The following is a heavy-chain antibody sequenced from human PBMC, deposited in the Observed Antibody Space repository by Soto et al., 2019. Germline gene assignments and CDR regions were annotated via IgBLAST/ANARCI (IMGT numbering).Heavy chain of an antibody. CDR1: GGSFSGYY. CDR3: ARDQYPAPLYCSGGSCYSPPDYYYYGMDV. D-gene: IGHD2-15*01. V-gene: IGHV4-34*01. CDR2: INHSGST. Sequence: SETLSLTCGVYGGSFSGYYWSWIRQPPEKGLEWIGEINHSGSTNYNPSLKSRVTISVDTSKNQFSLKLSSVTAADTAVYYCARDQYPAPLYCSGGSCYSPPDYYYYGMDVWGQGTTVTVSS. J-gene: IGHJ6*02.